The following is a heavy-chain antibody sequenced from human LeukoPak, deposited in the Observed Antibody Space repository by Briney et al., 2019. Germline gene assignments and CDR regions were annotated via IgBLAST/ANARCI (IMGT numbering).Heavy chain of an antibody. J-gene: IGHJ4*02. D-gene: IGHD6-6*01. Sequence: SETLSLTCAVYGGSFSGYYWSWIRQPPGKGLEWIGEINHSGSTNYNPSLKSRVTISVDTSKNQFSLKLSSVTAADTAVYYCASYEYSSSSGIWGQGTLVTVSS. CDR1: GGSFSGYY. CDR3: ASYEYSSSSGI. V-gene: IGHV4-34*01. CDR2: INHSGST.